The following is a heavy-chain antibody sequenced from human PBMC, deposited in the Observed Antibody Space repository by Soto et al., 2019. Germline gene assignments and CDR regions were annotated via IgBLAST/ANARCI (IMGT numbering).Heavy chain of an antibody. J-gene: IGHJ6*02. Sequence: PGGSLRLSCAASGFTFSSYAMSWVRQAPGKGLEWVSAISGSGGSTYYADSVKGRFTISRDNSKNTLYLQMNSLRAEDTAVYYCAKAVSSWDGSYYYYGMDGCGQGTTVTVS. D-gene: IGHD6-13*01. CDR1: GFTFSSYA. V-gene: IGHV3-23*01. CDR3: AKAVSSWDGSYYYYGMDG. CDR2: ISGSGGST.